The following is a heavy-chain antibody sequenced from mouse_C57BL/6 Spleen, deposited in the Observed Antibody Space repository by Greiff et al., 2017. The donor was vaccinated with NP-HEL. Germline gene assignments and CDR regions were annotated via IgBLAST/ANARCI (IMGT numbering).Heavy chain of an antibody. CDR1: GYTFTDYE. Sequence: VQLQQSGAELVRPGASVTLSCKASGYTFTDYEMHWVKQTPVHGLEWIGAIDPETGGTAYNQKFKGKAILTADKSSSTAYMELRSLTSEDSAVYYCTREGNYYDYGRFAYWGQGTLVTVSA. D-gene: IGHD2-4*01. CDR3: TREGNYYDYGRFAY. V-gene: IGHV1-15*01. CDR2: IDPETGGT. J-gene: IGHJ3*01.